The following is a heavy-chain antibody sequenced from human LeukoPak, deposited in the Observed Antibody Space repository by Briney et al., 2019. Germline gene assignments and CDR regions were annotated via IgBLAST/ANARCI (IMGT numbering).Heavy chain of an antibody. CDR1: GFTFSSYG. CDR2: IRYDGSNK. CDR3: AKDTIFGVVRTFDP. Sequence: GGSLRLSCAASGFTFSSYGMHWVRQAPGKGLEWVAFIRYDGSNKYYADSVKGRFTISRDNAKNSLYLQMNSLRAEDTAVYYCAKDTIFGVVRTFDPWGQGTLVTVSS. D-gene: IGHD3-3*01. J-gene: IGHJ5*02. V-gene: IGHV3-30*02.